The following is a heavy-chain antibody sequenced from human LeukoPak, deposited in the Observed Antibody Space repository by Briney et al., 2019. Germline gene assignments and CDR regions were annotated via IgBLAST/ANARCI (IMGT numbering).Heavy chain of an antibody. D-gene: IGHD1-26*01. CDR1: GFTFSSYA. J-gene: IGHJ4*02. Sequence: GGSLRLSCAASGFTFSSYAMSWVRQAPGKGLEWVSAISGSGGSTYYADSVKGRFTISRDNSKNTLYLQMNSLKTEDTAVYYCTTEVLWELPVAYWGQGTLVTVSS. CDR3: TTEVLWELPVAY. CDR2: ISGSGGST. V-gene: IGHV3-23*01.